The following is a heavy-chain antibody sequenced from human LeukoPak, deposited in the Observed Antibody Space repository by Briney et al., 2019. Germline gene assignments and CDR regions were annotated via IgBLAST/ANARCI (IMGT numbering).Heavy chain of an antibody. CDR2: IYYSGST. D-gene: IGHD3-9*01. CDR1: GGSISSSSYY. J-gene: IGHJ4*02. Sequence: SETLSLTCTVSGGSISSSSYYWGWIRQPPGKGLEWIGSIYYSGSTYYNPSLKSRVTISVDTSKNQFSLKLSSVAAADTAVYYCARHSPDILTWIPGLGHLFDYWGQGTLVTVSS. CDR3: ARHSPDILTWIPGLGHLFDY. V-gene: IGHV4-39*01.